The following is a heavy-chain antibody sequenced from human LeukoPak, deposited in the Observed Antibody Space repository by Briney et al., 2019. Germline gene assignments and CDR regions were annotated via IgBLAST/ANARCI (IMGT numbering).Heavy chain of an antibody. Sequence: PAEPLSLPCTVGGGYHSYCYWRWLRQPPGRGGGCTRSFCNSDTTNYNPSLKTRVTISIATSKNQFSLKPSSATAADTAVYYCARARRPDWFDPWGQGTLVTVSS. V-gene: IGHV4-59*13. CDR3: ARARRPDWFDP. CDR1: GGYHSYCY. J-gene: IGHJ5*02. CDR2: FCNSDTT.